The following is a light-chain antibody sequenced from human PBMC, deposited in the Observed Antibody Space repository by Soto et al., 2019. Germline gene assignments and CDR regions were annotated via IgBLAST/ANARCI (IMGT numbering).Light chain of an antibody. Sequence: DIQMTQSPSSLSASVGDRVTITFRASQSISTFLNWYQHRPGQAPKLLIYAASTLQRGVPSRFSGGGSGTEFTLSINGLQPEDFATYYCQESNTPPAPTFGGGTKVE. CDR3: QESNTPPAPT. CDR1: QSISTF. J-gene: IGKJ4*01. CDR2: AAS. V-gene: IGKV1-39*01.